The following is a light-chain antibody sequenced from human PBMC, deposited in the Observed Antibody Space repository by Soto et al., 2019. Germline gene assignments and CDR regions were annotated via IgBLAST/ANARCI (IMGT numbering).Light chain of an antibody. CDR1: QSISSY. CDR2: AAS. CDR3: QQSYSTPIT. J-gene: IGKJ5*01. Sequence: DIQMTQSPSSLSASVGDRVTITCRASQSISSYLNWYQQKPGKAPKLLIYAASSLQSGVPSRFSGSGSGTHFPLTISTLQPEDFATYYSQQSYSTPITFVQGTRLEIK. V-gene: IGKV1-39*01.